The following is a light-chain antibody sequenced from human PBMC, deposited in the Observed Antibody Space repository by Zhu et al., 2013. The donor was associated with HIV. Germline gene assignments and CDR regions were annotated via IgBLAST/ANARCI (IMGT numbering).Light chain of an antibody. CDR1: QGISSY. CDR3: QQLNDYPLT. J-gene: IGKJ4*01. V-gene: IGKV1-9*01. Sequence: DFQLTQSPSFLSASVGDRVTITCWASQGISSYLAWYQQRPGKAPKLLIYDASTLQSGVPSRFSGSGSGTEFTLTISSLQPEDSATYYCQQLNDYPLTFGGGPRWRS. CDR2: DAS.